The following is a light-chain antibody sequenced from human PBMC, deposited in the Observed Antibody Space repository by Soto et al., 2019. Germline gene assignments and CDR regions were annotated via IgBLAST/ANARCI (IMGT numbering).Light chain of an antibody. J-gene: IGKJ1*01. CDR3: MQALQTGWT. Sequence: DIVMTQSPLSLPVTPGEPASISCRSSQSLLHSNGYNYLDWYLQKPGQSPQLLIYLGSNRASGVPDRFSGSGSGTDCTLKISRVEAEDVGFYSCMQALQTGWTFGQGTKVAIK. CDR1: QSLLHSNGYNY. V-gene: IGKV2-28*01. CDR2: LGS.